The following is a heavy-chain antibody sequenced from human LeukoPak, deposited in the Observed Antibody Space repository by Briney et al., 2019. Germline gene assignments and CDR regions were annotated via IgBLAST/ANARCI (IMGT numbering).Heavy chain of an antibody. CDR2: ISSSGSTI. CDR3: AREAAATFDY. V-gene: IGHV3-48*03. Sequence: GGSLRLSCAASAFTFSSYEMNWVRQAPGKGLEWVSYISSSGSTIYYADSVKGRFTISRDNAKNSLYLQMNSLRAEDTAVYYCAREAAATFDYWGQGTLVTVSS. J-gene: IGHJ4*02. CDR1: AFTFSSYE. D-gene: IGHD6-13*01.